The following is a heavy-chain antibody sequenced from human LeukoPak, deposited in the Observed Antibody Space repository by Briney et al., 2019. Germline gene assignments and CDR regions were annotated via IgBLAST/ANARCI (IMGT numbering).Heavy chain of an antibody. CDR3: ARDDSSSWYGAGAFDI. V-gene: IGHV3-30-3*01. D-gene: IGHD6-13*01. CDR2: ISYDESNK. Sequence: PGGSLRLSCAASGFTFSSYAMHWVRQAPGKGLEWVAVISYDESNKYYADSVKGRFTISRDNSKNTLYLQMNSLRAEDTAVYYCARDDSSSWYGAGAFDIWGQGTMVTVSS. J-gene: IGHJ3*02. CDR1: GFTFSSYA.